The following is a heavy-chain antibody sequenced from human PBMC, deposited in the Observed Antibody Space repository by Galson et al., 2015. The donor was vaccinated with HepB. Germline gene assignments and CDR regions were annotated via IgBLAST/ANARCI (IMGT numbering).Heavy chain of an antibody. D-gene: IGHD4-11*01. Sequence: SLRLSCAASGFTFSSYSMNWVRQAPGKGLEWVSYISSSTSTIYYADSVKGRFTISRDNAKNSLYLQMNSLRAEDTAVYYGARDLGDYTNYRPHGAFDIWGQGTMVTVSS. V-gene: IGHV3-48*01. CDR1: GFTFSSYS. CDR2: ISSSTSTI. CDR3: ARDLGDYTNYRPHGAFDI. J-gene: IGHJ3*02.